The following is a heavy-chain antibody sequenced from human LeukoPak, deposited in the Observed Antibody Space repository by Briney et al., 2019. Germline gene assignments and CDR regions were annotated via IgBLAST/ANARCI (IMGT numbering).Heavy chain of an antibody. D-gene: IGHD6-19*01. CDR1: GYTFTSYG. V-gene: IGHV1-18*01. CDR3: ARVSYSSGWHAYYFDY. Sequence: ASVKVSCKASGYTFTSYGISWVRQAPGQGLEWMGWISAYNGNTNYAQKLQGRVTMTTDTSTCTAYMELRSLRSDDTAVYYCARVSYSSGWHAYYFDYWGQGTLVTVSS. CDR2: ISAYNGNT. J-gene: IGHJ4*02.